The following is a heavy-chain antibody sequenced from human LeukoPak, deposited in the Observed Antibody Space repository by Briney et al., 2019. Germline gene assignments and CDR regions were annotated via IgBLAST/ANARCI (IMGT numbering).Heavy chain of an antibody. J-gene: IGHJ4*02. Sequence: PGRSLRLSCAASGFTFSSYGMHWVRQAPGKGLECVAVISYEGSDKYYADSVKGRFTMSRDNSKNTLYLQMNSLRAEDKAVYSCAKDAFSSGWELFDYWGRGTLVTVSS. D-gene: IGHD6-19*01. CDR3: AKDAFSSGWELFDY. CDR2: ISYEGSDK. CDR1: GFTFSSYG. V-gene: IGHV3-30*18.